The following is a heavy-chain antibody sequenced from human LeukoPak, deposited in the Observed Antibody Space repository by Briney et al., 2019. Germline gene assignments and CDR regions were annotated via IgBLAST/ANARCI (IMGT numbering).Heavy chain of an antibody. CDR2: IYYSGST. D-gene: IGHD3-22*01. CDR1: GGSISSYH. J-gene: IGHJ4*02. Sequence: SETLSLTCTVSGGSISSYHWSWLRQPPGKGLEWIGDIYYSGSTNYNPSLRSRVTISVDTSKNQFSLKLSSVTAADTAVYYCGCSRLSNPMIVRWGQGTLVTVSS. V-gene: IGHV4-59*08. CDR3: GCSRLSNPMIVR.